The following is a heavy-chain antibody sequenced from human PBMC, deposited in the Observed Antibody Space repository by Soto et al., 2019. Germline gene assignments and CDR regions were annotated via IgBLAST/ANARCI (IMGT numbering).Heavy chain of an antibody. CDR1: GYNFNNYG. CDR3: ARSGRTNYYYGMDV. D-gene: IGHD1-26*01. J-gene: IGHJ6*02. CDR2: ISAYNGDI. V-gene: IGHV1-18*01. Sequence: QVPLVQSGVEVKKPGTSVKVSCKASGYNFNNYGINWVRQAPGQGLEWMGWISAYNGDINYAQNLQGRVTMTTDTSTSTAYMELRSLRSDDTAVYYCARSGRTNYYYGMDVWGQGTTVTVSS.